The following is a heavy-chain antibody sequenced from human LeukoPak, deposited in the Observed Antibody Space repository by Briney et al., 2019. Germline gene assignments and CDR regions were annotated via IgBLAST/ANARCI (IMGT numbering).Heavy chain of an antibody. CDR3: AKALYSSSWYRFSD. D-gene: IGHD6-13*01. V-gene: IGHV3-9*01. CDR1: GFTFDDYA. Sequence: GRSLRLSCAASGFTFDDYAMHWVRQAPGKGLEWVSGISWNSGSMGYADSVKGRFTISRDNAKNSLYLQMNSLRAEDTALYYCAKALYSSSWYRFSDWGQGTLVTVSS. J-gene: IGHJ4*02. CDR2: ISWNSGSM.